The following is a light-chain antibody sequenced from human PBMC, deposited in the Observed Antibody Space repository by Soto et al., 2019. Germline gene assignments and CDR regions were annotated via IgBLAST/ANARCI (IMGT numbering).Light chain of an antibody. V-gene: IGKV3-20*01. CDR1: QSVSSY. Sequence: EIVLTQSPATLSLSPGERATLSCRASQSVSSYLAWYQQKPGQAPRVLIYGTSSRATGTPDRFSGSGSGTDFTPTITRLEPEDFAVYFCQHYGSSPYTFGQGTKLEIK. J-gene: IGKJ2*01. CDR3: QHYGSSPYT. CDR2: GTS.